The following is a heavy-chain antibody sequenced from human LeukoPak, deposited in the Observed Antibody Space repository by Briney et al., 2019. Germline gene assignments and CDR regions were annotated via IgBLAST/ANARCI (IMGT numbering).Heavy chain of an antibody. CDR1: GFSFSSSW. CDR2: ISYDGSNK. V-gene: IGHV3-30*18. Sequence: GGSLRLSCAASGFSFSSSWMTWVRQAPGKGLEWVAVISYDGSNKYYADSVKGRFTISRDNSKNTLYLQMNSLRAEDTAVYYCAKDLLRTDYYYYYYGMDVWGQGTTVTVSS. CDR3: AKDLLRTDYYYYYYGMDV. D-gene: IGHD3-9*01. J-gene: IGHJ6*02.